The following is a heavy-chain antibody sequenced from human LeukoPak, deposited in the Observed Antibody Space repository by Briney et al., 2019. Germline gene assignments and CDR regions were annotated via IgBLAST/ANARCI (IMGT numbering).Heavy chain of an antibody. D-gene: IGHD3-10*01. Sequence: GGSLRLSCAASGFTFSKAWMSWVRQAPGNGLDRAGRIKSKTDGGTTDYAAPVKGRFTISRDDSRNTLSLQMNSLKTEGTAVYYCTTITMIREHEDYWGQGTLVTVSS. CDR2: IKSKTDGGTT. CDR3: TTITMIREHEDY. V-gene: IGHV3-15*01. J-gene: IGHJ4*02. CDR1: GFTFSKAW.